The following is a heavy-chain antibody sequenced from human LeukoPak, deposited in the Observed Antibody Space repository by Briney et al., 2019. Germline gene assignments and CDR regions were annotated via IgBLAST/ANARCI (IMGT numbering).Heavy chain of an antibody. CDR3: AKDQRGSSGWPEYYFDY. CDR2: ISGSGGST. D-gene: IGHD6-19*01. CDR1: GFTFSSYA. J-gene: IGHJ4*02. Sequence: PGGSLRLSCAASGFTFSSYAMSWVRQAPGKGLEWVSAISGSGGSTYYADSVKGRFTISRDNSKNTLYLQMNSLRAEDTAVYYCAKDQRGSSGWPEYYFDYWGQGTLVTVSS. V-gene: IGHV3-23*01.